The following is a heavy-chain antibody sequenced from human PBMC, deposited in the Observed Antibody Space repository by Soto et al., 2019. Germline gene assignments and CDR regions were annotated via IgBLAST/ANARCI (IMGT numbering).Heavy chain of an antibody. D-gene: IGHD6-19*01. Sequence: ASVKVSCKASGYTFTSYYMHWVRQAPGQGLEWMGIINPSGGSTSYAQKFQGRVTMTRDTSTSTVYMELSSLRSEDTAVYYCATSGYSSGWYFPGYYGMDVWGQGTTVTVSS. CDR1: GYTFTSYY. CDR2: INPSGGST. CDR3: ATSGYSSGWYFPGYYGMDV. V-gene: IGHV1-46*01. J-gene: IGHJ6*02.